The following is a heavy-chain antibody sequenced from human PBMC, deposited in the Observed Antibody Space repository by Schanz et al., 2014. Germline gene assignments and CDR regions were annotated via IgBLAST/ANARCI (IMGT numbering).Heavy chain of an antibody. CDR1: GITFSSHS. J-gene: IGHJ4*02. D-gene: IGHD3-10*01. CDR2: ITYNGGTI. V-gene: IGHV3-48*04. CDR3: ARIGGSVFDY. Sequence: EVHLVASGGGLVQPGGSLRLSCAASGITFSSHSFNWVRQAPGKGLEWISYITYNGGTIYYADSVKGRFTISRDNSNNSLYLQMNSLRAEDTAVYYCARIGGSVFDYWAQGTLVTVAS.